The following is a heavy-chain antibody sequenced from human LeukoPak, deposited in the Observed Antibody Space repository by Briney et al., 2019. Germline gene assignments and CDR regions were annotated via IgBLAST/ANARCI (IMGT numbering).Heavy chain of an antibody. CDR2: VNWNGDST. V-gene: IGHV3-20*04. J-gene: IGHJ4*02. Sequence: PGGSLRLSCAASGFTFDDYAMTWVRQAPGKGLEWVSGVNWNGDSTGYADSVQGRFTVSRDNAKNSLYLQMNSLRAEDTALYYCAKDLYSSSYWGQGTLVTVSS. CDR1: GFTFDDYA. CDR3: AKDLYSSSY. D-gene: IGHD6-6*01.